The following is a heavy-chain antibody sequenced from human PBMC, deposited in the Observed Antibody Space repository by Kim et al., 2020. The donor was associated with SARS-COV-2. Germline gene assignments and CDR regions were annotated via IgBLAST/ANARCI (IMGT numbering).Heavy chain of an antibody. J-gene: IGHJ3*01. V-gene: IGHV5-51*01. CDR2: IWPGDSET. CDR3: ARQGSYTFDV. CDR1: GYSFNFNW. Sequence: GESLKISCQASGYSFNFNWIAWVRQMPGKGLEWMGIIWPGDSETKYSPSFQGQVTMSADKSINTAYLQWGRLTASDTAIYYCARQGSYTFDVWGQGTMVTVSS. D-gene: IGHD3-16*01.